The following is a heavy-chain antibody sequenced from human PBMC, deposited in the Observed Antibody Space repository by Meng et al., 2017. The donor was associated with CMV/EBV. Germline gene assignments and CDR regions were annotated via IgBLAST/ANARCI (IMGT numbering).Heavy chain of an antibody. J-gene: IGHJ4*02. CDR3: ARDIGSGVDY. CDR2: IYYSGST. Sequence: GSLRLSCTVSGGSISSYYWSWIRQPPGKGLEWIGYIYYSGSTNYNPSLKSRVTISVDTSKNQSSLKLSSVTAADTAVYYCARDIGSGVDYWGQGTLVTVSS. D-gene: IGHD3-10*01. V-gene: IGHV4-59*01. CDR1: GGSISSYY.